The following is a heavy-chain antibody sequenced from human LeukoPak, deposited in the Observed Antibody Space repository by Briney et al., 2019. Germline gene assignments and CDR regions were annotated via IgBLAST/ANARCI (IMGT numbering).Heavy chain of an antibody. CDR1: GYSFTSYW. J-gene: IGHJ6*02. CDR2: IYPGDSDT. D-gene: IGHD5-24*01. V-gene: IGHV5-51*01. Sequence: GESLKIPCKGSGYSFTSYWIGWVRQMPGKGLEWMGIIYPGDSDTRYSPSFQGQVTISADKSISTAYLQWSSLKASDTAMYYCARLRDGYNSYYYYGMDVWGQGTTVTVSS. CDR3: ARLRDGYNSYYYYGMDV.